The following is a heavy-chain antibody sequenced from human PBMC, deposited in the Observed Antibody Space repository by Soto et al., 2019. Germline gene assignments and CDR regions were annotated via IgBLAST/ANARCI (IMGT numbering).Heavy chain of an antibody. Sequence: QVQLVQSGAEVKKPVSSVKVSCKASGGTFSSYASSWVRQAPGQGLEWMGGIIPIFGTANYAQKFQGRVTITADESTSTAYMELSSLRSEDTAVYYCASRIAVSGTEPPGGYWGQGTLVTVS. D-gene: IGHD6-19*01. CDR3: ASRIAVSGTEPPGGY. CDR1: GGTFSSYA. CDR2: IIPIFGTA. V-gene: IGHV1-69*01. J-gene: IGHJ4*02.